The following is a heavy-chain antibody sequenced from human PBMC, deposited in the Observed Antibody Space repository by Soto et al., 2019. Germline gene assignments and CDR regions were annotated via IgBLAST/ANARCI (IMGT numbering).Heavy chain of an antibody. D-gene: IGHD6-13*01. V-gene: IGHV5-10-1*01. J-gene: IGHJ6*02. CDR2: IDPSDSYT. CDR1: GYSFTSYW. CDR3: ARVLVPSRFYYYYGMDV. Sequence: ESLKISCKGSGYSFTSYWISWVRQIPGKGLEWMGRIDPSDSYTNYSPSFQGHVTISADKSISTAYLQWSSLKASDTAMYYCARVLVPSRFYYYYGMDVWGQGTTVTVSS.